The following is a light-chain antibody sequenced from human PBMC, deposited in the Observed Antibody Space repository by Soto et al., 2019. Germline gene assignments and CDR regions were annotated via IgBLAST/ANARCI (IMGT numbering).Light chain of an antibody. Sequence: EIVLTQSPGTLSLSPGERATLYCRASQSVGSNYLAWYQQKPGQAPRVLIYGASSRATGIPARFSGSGSGTDFTLTINRLEPEDFAVYYCQQYDSSPRTFGQGTKVDIK. CDR2: GAS. CDR1: QSVGSNY. V-gene: IGKV3-20*01. CDR3: QQYDSSPRT. J-gene: IGKJ1*01.